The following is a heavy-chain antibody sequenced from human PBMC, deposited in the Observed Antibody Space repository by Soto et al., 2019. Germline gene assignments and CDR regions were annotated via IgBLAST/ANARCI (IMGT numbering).Heavy chain of an antibody. V-gene: IGHV3-33*01. J-gene: IGHJ6*02. Sequence: GGSLRLSCAASGFTFSSYGMHWVRQTPGKGLEWVAVIWYDGSNKYYADSVKGRFTISRDNSKNTLYLQMNSLRAEDTAVYYCARVRDIVLVPAKPHYGMDVWGQGTTVTVSS. CDR3: ARVRDIVLVPAKPHYGMDV. D-gene: IGHD2-2*01. CDR2: IWYDGSNK. CDR1: GFTFSSYG.